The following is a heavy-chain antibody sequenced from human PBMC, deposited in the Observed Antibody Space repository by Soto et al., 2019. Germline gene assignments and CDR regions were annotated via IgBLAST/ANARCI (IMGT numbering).Heavy chain of an antibody. CDR1: GFTFSSYA. V-gene: IGHV3-23*01. J-gene: IGHJ4*02. CDR2: ISGSGGST. CDR3: AKDLRANYYDSSGYYDY. Sequence: EVQLLESGGGLVQPEGSLRLSCAASGFTFSSYAMSWVRQAPGKGLEWVSAISGSGGSTYYADSVKGRFTISRDNSKNTLYLQMNSLRAEDTAVYYCAKDLRANYYDSSGYYDYWGQGTLVTVSS. D-gene: IGHD3-22*01.